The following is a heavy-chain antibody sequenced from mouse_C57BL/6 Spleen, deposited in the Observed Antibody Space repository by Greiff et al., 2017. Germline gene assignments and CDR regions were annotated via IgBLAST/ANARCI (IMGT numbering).Heavy chain of an antibody. CDR1: GFSLTSYG. Sequence: VKLMQSGPGLVAPSQSLSITCTVSGFSLTSYGVHWVRQPPGKGLEWLVVLWSDGSTTYNSALISRLSICTDNSTCHVFFTMNSLQTDDTARYYYSRHSSYSNYWYFDVWGTGTTVTVSS. V-gene: IGHV2-6*02. D-gene: IGHD2-5*01. CDR3: SRHSSYSNYWYFDV. CDR2: LWSDGST. J-gene: IGHJ1*03.